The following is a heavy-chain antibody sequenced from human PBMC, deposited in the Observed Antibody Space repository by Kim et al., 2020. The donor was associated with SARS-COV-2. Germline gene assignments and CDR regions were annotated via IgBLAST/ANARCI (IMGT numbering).Heavy chain of an antibody. D-gene: IGHD6-19*01. Sequence: GGSLRLSCAASGFTFSNYAMNWVRQAPGKGLEWVSRISSTSRISSSGGSTNYADSVKGRFTISRDNSKKTLYLQMNSLRVEDTAVYYCATDRDTSSSAWYTDFQHWGQGTLVTVSS. V-gene: IGHV3-23*01. CDR2: ISSTSRISSSGGST. CDR3: ATDRDTSSSAWYTDFQH. J-gene: IGHJ1*01. CDR1: GFTFSNYA.